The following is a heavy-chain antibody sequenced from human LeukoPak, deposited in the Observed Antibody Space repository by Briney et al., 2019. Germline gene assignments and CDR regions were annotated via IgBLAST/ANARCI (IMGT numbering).Heavy chain of an antibody. CDR2: ITSSGDTT. D-gene: IGHD1-26*01. CDR3: AKENPVGGTNYFDY. V-gene: IGHV3-23*01. J-gene: IGHJ4*02. Sequence: GGSLRLSCAASGFNFNDYPMSWVRQTPGKGLEWVLAITSSGDTTYYADSVRGRFTISRDNSKNTLYLQMNTLRAEDRAVYYCAKENPVGGTNYFDYWGQGTLVTVSS. CDR1: GFNFNDYP.